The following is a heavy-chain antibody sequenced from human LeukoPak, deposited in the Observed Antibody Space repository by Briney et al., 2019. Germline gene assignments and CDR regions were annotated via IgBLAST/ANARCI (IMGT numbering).Heavy chain of an antibody. CDR1: GYSFTGYS. CDR2: IIPILGIA. CDR3: ARVVVVAASTYYYGMDV. Sequence: SMKVSCKASGYSFTGYSIHWVRQAPGQGLEWMGRIIPILGIANYAQKFQGRVTITADKSTSTAYMELSSLRSEDTAVYYCARVVVVAASTYYYGMDVWGQGTTVTVSS. J-gene: IGHJ6*02. D-gene: IGHD2-15*01. V-gene: IGHV1-69*04.